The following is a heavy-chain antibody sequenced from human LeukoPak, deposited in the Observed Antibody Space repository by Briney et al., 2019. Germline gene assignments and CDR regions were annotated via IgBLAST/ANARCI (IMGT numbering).Heavy chain of an antibody. D-gene: IGHD4-17*01. J-gene: IGHJ4*02. CDR2: IIPIFGAA. V-gene: IGHV1-69*05. CDR3: AREAVTTRDFDY. Sequence: SVKVSCKASGGTFSTYAISWVRQAPGQGLEWMGRIIPIFGAANYAQKLQGRVTITTDESTSTAYMELSSLRSEDTTVYYCAREAVTTRDFDYWGQGTLVTVSS. CDR1: GGTFSTYA.